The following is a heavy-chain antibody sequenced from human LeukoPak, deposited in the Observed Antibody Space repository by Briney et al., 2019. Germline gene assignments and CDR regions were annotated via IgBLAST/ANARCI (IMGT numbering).Heavy chain of an antibody. J-gene: IGHJ6*02. CDR1: GGSISSSSYY. V-gene: IGHV4-39*01. Sequence: SETLSLTCTVSGGSISSSSYYWGWIRQPPGKGLEWIGSTYYSGSTYYNPSLKSRVTISVDTSKNQFSLKLSSVTAADTAVYYCARAAAGPMDVWGQGTTVTVSS. CDR2: TYYSGST. CDR3: ARAAAGPMDV. D-gene: IGHD6-13*01.